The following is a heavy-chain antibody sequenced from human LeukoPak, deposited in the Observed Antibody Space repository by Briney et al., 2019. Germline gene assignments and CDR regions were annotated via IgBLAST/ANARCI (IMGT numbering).Heavy chain of an antibody. CDR1: GFTFSSYW. CDR3: ATANRITIFGLLMGAWPDY. Sequence: GGSVRLSCAASGFTFSSYWMSWVRQAPGKGLEWVANINQDRGGKNYVESVKGGFTISRDNAKRSVYMQMTSLRAEDTAVYYCATANRITIFGLLMGAWPDYWGQGTLVTVSS. D-gene: IGHD3-3*01. J-gene: IGHJ4*02. CDR2: INQDRGGK. V-gene: IGHV3-7*01.